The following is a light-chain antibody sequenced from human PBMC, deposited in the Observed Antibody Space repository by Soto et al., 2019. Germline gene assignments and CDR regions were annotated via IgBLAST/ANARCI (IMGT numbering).Light chain of an antibody. V-gene: IGLV1-51*01. CDR2: DNN. CDR3: GTWDSSLSGSLAV. CDR1: SSNIGNNY. J-gene: IGLJ7*01. Sequence: QSVLTQPPSVSAAPGQKVTISCSGSSSNIGNNYVSWYQHLPGTAPKLLIYDNNKRPSGIPDRFSGSKSGTSATLGITGLQTGDEADYYCGTWDSSLSGSLAVFGGGTQLTVL.